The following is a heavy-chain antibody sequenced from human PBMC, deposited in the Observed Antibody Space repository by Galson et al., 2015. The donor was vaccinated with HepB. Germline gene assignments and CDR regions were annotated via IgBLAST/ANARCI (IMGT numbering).Heavy chain of an antibody. V-gene: IGHV1-18*01. CDR1: GYTFTSYG. Sequence: SVKVSCKASGYTFTSYGISWVRQAPGQGLEWMGWISAYNGNTNYAQKLQGRVTMTIDTSTSTAYMELSSLRSEDTAVYYCARDEVWFGEYGPHSFDYWGQGTLVTVSS. CDR2: ISAYNGNT. J-gene: IGHJ4*02. D-gene: IGHD3-10*01. CDR3: ARDEVWFGEYGPHSFDY.